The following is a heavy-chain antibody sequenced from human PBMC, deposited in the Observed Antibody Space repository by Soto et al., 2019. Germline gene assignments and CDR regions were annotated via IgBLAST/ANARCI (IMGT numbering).Heavy chain of an antibody. J-gene: IGHJ5*02. D-gene: IGHD3-3*01. CDR3: ARDADDFWPNNWFDP. Sequence: SETLSLTCTVSGGSISSGDYYWSWIRQPPGKGLEWIGYIYYSGSTYYNPSLKSRVTISVDTSKNQFSLKLSSVTAADTAVYYCARDADDFWPNNWFDPWGQGTLVTVSS. V-gene: IGHV4-30-4*02. CDR2: IYYSGST. CDR1: GGSISSGDYY.